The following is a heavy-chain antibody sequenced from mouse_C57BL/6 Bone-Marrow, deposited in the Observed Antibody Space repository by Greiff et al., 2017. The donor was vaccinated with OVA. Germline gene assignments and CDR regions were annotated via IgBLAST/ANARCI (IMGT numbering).Heavy chain of an antibody. CDR3: ARYLYYGSSYFDY. J-gene: IGHJ2*01. Sequence: QVQLQQPGAELVKPGASVQLSCKASGYTFTSYWMHWVKQRPGQGLEWIGMIHPNSGSTNYNEKFKSKATLTVDKSSSTAYMQLSSLTSEDSAVYYCARYLYYGSSYFDYWGQGTTLTVSS. V-gene: IGHV1-64*01. D-gene: IGHD1-1*01. CDR2: IHPNSGST. CDR1: GYTFTSYW.